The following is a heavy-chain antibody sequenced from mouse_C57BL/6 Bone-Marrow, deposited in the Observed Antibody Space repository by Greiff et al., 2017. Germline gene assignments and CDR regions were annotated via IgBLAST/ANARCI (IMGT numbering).Heavy chain of an antibody. CDR2: IWSGGST. V-gene: IGHV2-2*01. CDR3: ARLGY. J-gene: IGHJ2*01. CDR1: GFSLTSYG. Sequence: VQLQESGPGLVQPSQSLSITCTVSGFSLTSYGVHWVRQSPGKGLEWLGVIWSGGSTDYNAAFISRLSISKDNSKSQVFFKMNRLQADDTAIYYCARLGYWGQGTTLTVSP.